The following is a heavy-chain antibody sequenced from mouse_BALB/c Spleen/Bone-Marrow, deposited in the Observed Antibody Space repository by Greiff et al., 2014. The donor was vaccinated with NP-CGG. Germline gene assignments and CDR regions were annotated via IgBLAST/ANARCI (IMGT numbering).Heavy chain of an antibody. CDR2: IDPYYGGT. CDR3: AKLGRAGYYFDY. CDR1: GYSFTGYN. D-gene: IGHD4-1*01. V-gene: IGHV1-39*01. Sequence: VQLQQSGPELEKPGASVKISCKTSGYSFTGYNMNWVKQTNGKSLEWIGNIDPYYGGTSYNQNFKGKATLTVDKSSTTAYMQLKSLTSEDSAVDYCAKLGRAGYYFDYWGQGTTLTVSS. J-gene: IGHJ2*01.